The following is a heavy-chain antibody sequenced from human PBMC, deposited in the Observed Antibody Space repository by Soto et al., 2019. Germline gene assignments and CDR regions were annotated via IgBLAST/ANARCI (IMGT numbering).Heavy chain of an antibody. CDR2: ISGSGGST. CDR3: ATEGGLVINEYYFDY. J-gene: IGHJ4*02. V-gene: IGHV3-23*01. CDR1: GFTFSSYA. D-gene: IGHD3-9*01. Sequence: GGSLRLSCAASGFTFSSYAMSWVGQAPGKGLEWVSAISGSGGSTYYADSVKGRFTISRDNSKNTRYLQMNSLRAEDTAVYYCATEGGLVINEYYFDYWGPGALLTASS.